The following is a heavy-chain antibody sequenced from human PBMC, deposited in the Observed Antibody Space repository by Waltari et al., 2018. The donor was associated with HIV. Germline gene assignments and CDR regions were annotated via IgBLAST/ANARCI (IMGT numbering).Heavy chain of an antibody. D-gene: IGHD3-16*02. CDR2: IYYSGST. Sequence: QLQLQESGPGLVKPSETLSLTCTVSGGSISSRSYYWGWIRQPPGEGLDWIWSIYYSGSTYYNPSLKSRVTISVDTSKNQFSLKLSSVTAADTAVYYCARHRDGVYLGELSADFDYWGQGTLVTVSS. V-gene: IGHV4-39*01. CDR3: ARHRDGVYLGELSADFDY. CDR1: GGSISSRSYY. J-gene: IGHJ4*02.